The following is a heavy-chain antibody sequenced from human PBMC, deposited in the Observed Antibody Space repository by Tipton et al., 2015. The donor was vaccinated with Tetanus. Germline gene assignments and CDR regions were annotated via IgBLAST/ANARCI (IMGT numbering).Heavy chain of an antibody. CDR2: ITPIFGTT. CDR3: ARISGGRFWYFDL. Sequence: QSGAEVKKPGSSVKVSCKTSGGTFTNYALSWVRQAPGQGLEWVGGITPIFGTTNSAPKFKGRVTITADESTNTAYMELSCLRSEDTAVYYCARISGGRFWYFDLWGRGTLVTVSS. V-gene: IGHV1-69*01. J-gene: IGHJ2*01. D-gene: IGHD2-15*01. CDR1: GGTFTNYA.